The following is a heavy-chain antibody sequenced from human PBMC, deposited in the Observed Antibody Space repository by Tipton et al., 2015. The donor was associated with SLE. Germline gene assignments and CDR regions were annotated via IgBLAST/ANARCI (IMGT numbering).Heavy chain of an antibody. CDR1: GGSISSGNYF. V-gene: IGHV4-61*01. Sequence: TLSLTCTVSGGSISSGNYFWSWIRQPPGKGLEWIGYIYHSGSTNYNPSLKSRVTISVDTSKNQFSLKLSSVTAADTAVYYCARQYYYDSSRYYSYFDYWGQGTLVTASS. CDR2: IYHSGST. CDR3: ARQYYYDSSRYYSYFDY. J-gene: IGHJ4*02. D-gene: IGHD3-22*01.